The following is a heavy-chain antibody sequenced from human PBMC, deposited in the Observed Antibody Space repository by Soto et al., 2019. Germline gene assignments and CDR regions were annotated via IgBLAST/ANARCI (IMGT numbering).Heavy chain of an antibody. Sequence: PGGSLRLSCAASGFTFSSYAMSLVRQAPGKGLEWVSAISGSGGSTYYADSVKGRFTISRDNSKNTLYLQMNSLRAEDTAVYYCAKAPLLWFGEFPIGTFDYWGQGTLVTVSS. CDR1: GFTFSSYA. J-gene: IGHJ4*02. V-gene: IGHV3-23*01. CDR3: AKAPLLWFGEFPIGTFDY. D-gene: IGHD3-10*01. CDR2: ISGSGGST.